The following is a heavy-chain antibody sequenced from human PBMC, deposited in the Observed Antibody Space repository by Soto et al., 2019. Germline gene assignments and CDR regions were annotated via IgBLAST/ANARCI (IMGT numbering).Heavy chain of an antibody. CDR2: MNPNRGNT. CDR1: GYTFISYD. J-gene: IGHJ4*02. CDR3: VRGLFTGYEWGDH. V-gene: IGHV1-8*01. Sequence: VQLVQSGAEVKKPGASVKVSCKASGYTFISYDINWVRQAPGQGLEWMGWMNPNRGNTDYAQKFQGRVTMIRKTFITTAYMELRSLTSEDTAVYFCVRGLFTGYEWGDHWGQGTLITVSS. D-gene: IGHD5-12*01.